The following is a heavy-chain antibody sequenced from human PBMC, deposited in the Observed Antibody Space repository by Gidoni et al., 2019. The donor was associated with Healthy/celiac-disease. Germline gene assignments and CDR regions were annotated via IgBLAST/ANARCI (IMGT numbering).Heavy chain of an antibody. J-gene: IGHJ4*02. CDR1: GGSFSGYY. Sequence: QVQLQQWGAGLLKPSETLSLTCAVYGGSFSGYYWSWIRQPPGKGLEWIGEINHSGSTNYNPSLKSRVTISVDTSKNQFPLKLSSVTAADTAVYYCARERWYYDSSGEGYYFDYWGQGTLVTVSS. V-gene: IGHV4-34*01. D-gene: IGHD3-22*01. CDR3: ARERWYYDSSGEGYYFDY. CDR2: INHSGST.